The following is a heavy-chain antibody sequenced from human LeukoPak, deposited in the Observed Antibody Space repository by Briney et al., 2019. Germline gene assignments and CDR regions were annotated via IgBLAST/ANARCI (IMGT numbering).Heavy chain of an antibody. CDR2: ISSSGST. V-gene: IGHV4-61*02. CDR1: GDSISSGDYH. CDR3: ARGPYSYDSSGAFDI. D-gene: IGHD3-22*01. J-gene: IGHJ3*02. Sequence: PSETLSLTCTVSGDSISSGDYHWSWIRQPAGKGLEWIGRISSSGSTNYNPSLKSRVTISVDTSKNQFSLKLSSVAAADTAVYFCARGPYSYDSSGAFDIWGQGTMVTVSS.